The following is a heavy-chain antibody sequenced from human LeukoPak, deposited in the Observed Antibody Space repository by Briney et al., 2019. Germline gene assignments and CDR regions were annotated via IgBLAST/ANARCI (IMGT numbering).Heavy chain of an antibody. J-gene: IGHJ4*02. D-gene: IGHD3-16*02. Sequence: PGGSLRLSCAASGFTFSSYGMHWVRQAPGKGLEWVAVISYDGSNKYYADSVKGRFTISRDNSKNTLYLQMNSLRAEDTAVYYCAKDASYRPCRDFDYWGQGTLVTVSS. V-gene: IGHV3-30*18. CDR3: AKDASYRPCRDFDY. CDR1: GFTFSSYG. CDR2: ISYDGSNK.